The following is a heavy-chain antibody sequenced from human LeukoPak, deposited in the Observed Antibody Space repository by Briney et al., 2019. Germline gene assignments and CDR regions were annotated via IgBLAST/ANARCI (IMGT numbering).Heavy chain of an antibody. CDR2: IDKTTYPT. J-gene: IGHJ4*02. CDR1: EFIFSDYA. Sequence: GGSLRLSCAASEFIFSDYAMGWVRQAPGKGLEWVSTIDKTTYPTFYADSVKGRFTISRDNSKNTLYLQMNSLRTEDRALYFCAKFEGATIPGWFNDYWGQGILVTVSS. D-gene: IGHD6-19*01. CDR3: AKFEGATIPGWFNDY. V-gene: IGHV3-23*05.